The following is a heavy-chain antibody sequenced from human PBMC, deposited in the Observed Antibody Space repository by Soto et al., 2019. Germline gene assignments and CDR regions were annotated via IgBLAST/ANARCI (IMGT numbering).Heavy chain of an antibody. CDR1: GFTVSSNF. CDR3: ASRRNPYGAYDY. D-gene: IGHD4-17*01. V-gene: IGHV3-66*01. J-gene: IGHJ4*02. Sequence: EVRLVVSGGGLVQPGGSLRLSCAASGFTVSSNFMSWVRQAPGKGLEWVSVIYSDGSTYYADSVKGRFTISRDNSKNTLYIQMNSLRADDTAVYYCASRRNPYGAYDYWGQGTLVTVSS. CDR2: IYSDGST.